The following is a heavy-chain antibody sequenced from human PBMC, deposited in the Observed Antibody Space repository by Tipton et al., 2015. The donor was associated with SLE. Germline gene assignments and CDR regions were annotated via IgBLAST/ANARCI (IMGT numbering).Heavy chain of an antibody. CDR1: GGSFSGYY. Sequence: TLSLTCAVYGGSFSGYYWSWIRQPPGKGLEWIGEINHSGSTNYSPSLKSRVTISVDTSKNQFSLKLSSVTAADTAVYYCARDPSPYCGGDCYPRTPYYFDYWGQGTLVTVSS. CDR2: INHSGST. J-gene: IGHJ4*02. D-gene: IGHD2-21*01. CDR3: ARDPSPYCGGDCYPRTPYYFDY. V-gene: IGHV4-34*01.